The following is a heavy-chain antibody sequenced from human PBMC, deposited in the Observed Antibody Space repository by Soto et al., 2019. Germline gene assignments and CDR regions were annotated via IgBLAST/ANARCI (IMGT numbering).Heavy chain of an antibody. V-gene: IGHV3-30*18. Sequence: QVQLVESGGGVIQPGGSLRLSCGASGFTLSNFGVHWVRQAPGKGPEWVGAISSDGKTESYGASVRGRFTVSRDNSQNSVFLQMNSLRSDDTGVYYCEQGHVGVIHSQFDIWGQGTMVTVSS. J-gene: IGHJ3*02. D-gene: IGHD1-26*01. CDR3: EQGHVGVIHSQFDI. CDR2: ISSDGKTE. CDR1: GFTLSNFG.